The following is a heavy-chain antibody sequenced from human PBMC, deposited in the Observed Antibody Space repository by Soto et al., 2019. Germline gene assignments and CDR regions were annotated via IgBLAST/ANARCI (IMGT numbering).Heavy chain of an antibody. D-gene: IGHD3-3*01. CDR3: AHRATMTIFGLIIDTGIWFDP. V-gene: IGHV2-5*02. CDR1: GFSLSTSGAA. CDR2: IYWDGDK. J-gene: IGHJ5*02. Sequence: QINLIESGPTLVKRTQTLTLTCTFSGFSLSTSGAAVGWVRQPPGRALEWLALIYWDGDKRYNASLGNRLTTTKDTSMNQTGLTLTYVHPADTATYYCAHRATMTIFGLIIDTGIWFDPWGQGTRVIVSS.